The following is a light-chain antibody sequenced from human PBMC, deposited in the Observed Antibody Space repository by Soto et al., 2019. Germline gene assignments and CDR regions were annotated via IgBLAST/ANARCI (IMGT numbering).Light chain of an antibody. V-gene: IGKV3-11*01. J-gene: IGKJ1*01. Sequence: EIVLTQSPATLSSFPGDRVTLSCRASQAVNTRLAWYQHKPGQAPRLLIYLASNRAAGVPARFSGSGSGTDFTLTISNLEPEDVAVYYCHQRQSWPRTFGQGTTVDIK. CDR1: QAVNTR. CDR3: HQRQSWPRT. CDR2: LAS.